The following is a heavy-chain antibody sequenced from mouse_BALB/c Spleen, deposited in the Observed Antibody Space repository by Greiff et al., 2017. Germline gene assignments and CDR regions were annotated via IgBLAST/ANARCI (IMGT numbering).Heavy chain of an antibody. CDR3: AREGYGYAMDY. CDR2: IAPGSGST. D-gene: IGHD2-14*01. J-gene: IGHJ4*01. V-gene: IGHV1S41*01. CDR1: GYTFTSYW. Sequence: DLVKPGASVKLSCKASGYTFTSYWINWIKQRPGQGLEWIGRIAPGSGSTYYNEMFKGKATLTVDTSSSTAYIQLSSLSSEDSADYFCAREGYGYAMDYWGQGTSVTVSS.